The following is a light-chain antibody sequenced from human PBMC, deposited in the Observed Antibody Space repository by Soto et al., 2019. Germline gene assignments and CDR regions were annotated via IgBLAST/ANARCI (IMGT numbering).Light chain of an antibody. J-gene: IGKJ4*01. CDR3: QQYIRWPLT. CDR2: GAS. V-gene: IGKV3-15*01. CDR1: EDVSSN. Sequence: MVVTQSPATLSLSPGERATLSCRASEDVSSNLAWYQQKPGQAPSLLIYGASTRATGTAARFSGSGSGTEFTLTISSLQSEDYAVYFCQQYIRWPLTFGGGTKVDIK.